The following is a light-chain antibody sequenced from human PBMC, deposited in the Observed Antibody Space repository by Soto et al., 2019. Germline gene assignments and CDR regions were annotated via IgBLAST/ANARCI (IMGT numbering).Light chain of an antibody. CDR2: GAS. CDR1: QSVSTN. CDR3: QQRGT. V-gene: IGKV3-15*01. J-gene: IGKJ4*01. Sequence: EIVMTQSPATLSVSPGASATLSCRASQSVSTNLAWYQQKPGQVPRVLIYGASTRATEIPARFSGSGSGTEFTLTIDSLQSEDFAVYYCQQRGTFGGGTKVDIK.